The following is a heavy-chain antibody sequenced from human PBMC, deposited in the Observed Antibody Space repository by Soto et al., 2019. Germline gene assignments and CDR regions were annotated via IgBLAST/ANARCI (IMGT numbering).Heavy chain of an antibody. CDR3: AKGVPGIALAGTGYFQH. D-gene: IGHD6-19*01. J-gene: IGHJ1*01. CDR2: ISGSGDST. CDR1: GFTFSSYA. Sequence: EVQLLESGGGLVQPGGSLRLSCAASGFTFSSYAMSWVRQAPGKGLEWVSGISGSGDSTYYADSVKGRFTISRDNSDNTVYLQMISLRAEDTAVYYGAKGVPGIALAGTGYFQHWGQGTLVTVSS. V-gene: IGHV3-23*01.